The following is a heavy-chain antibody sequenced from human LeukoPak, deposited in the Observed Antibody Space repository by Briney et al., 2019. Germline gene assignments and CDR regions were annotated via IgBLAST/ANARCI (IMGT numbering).Heavy chain of an antibody. CDR3: AKNPWWGDYVDY. D-gene: IGHD2-15*01. CDR2: INEGANVK. Sequence: PGESLRLSCAASGFTFSAYWMTWVRQAPGKGLEWLANINEGANVKFYVDSVKGRFTISRDNSKNTLYLQMNSLRAEDTAVYYCAKNPWWGDYVDYWGQGTLVTVSS. V-gene: IGHV3-7*03. CDR1: GFTFSAYW. J-gene: IGHJ4*02.